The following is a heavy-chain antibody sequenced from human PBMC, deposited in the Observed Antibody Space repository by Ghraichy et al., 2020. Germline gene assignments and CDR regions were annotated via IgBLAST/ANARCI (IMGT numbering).Heavy chain of an antibody. CDR1: GGSISSSSYY. V-gene: IGHV4-39*01. Sequence: SETLSLTRTVSGGSISSSSYYWGWIRQPPGKGLEWIGSIYYSGSTYYNPSLKSRVTISVDTSKNQFSLKLSSVTAADTAVYYCARQYIAAAGTPYFWFDPWGQGTLVTVSS. D-gene: IGHD6-13*01. J-gene: IGHJ5*02. CDR2: IYYSGST. CDR3: ARQYIAAAGTPYFWFDP.